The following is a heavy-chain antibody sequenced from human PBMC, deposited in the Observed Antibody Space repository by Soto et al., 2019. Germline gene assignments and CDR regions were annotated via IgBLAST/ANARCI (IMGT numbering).Heavy chain of an antibody. Sequence: QVQLQESGPGLVKPSETLSLTCSVSGGSVTSGGYYWSWVRQPPGKGLEWIGYIYYNGNTNYNPALKSRVTISTDASKNQFSLNLNSVPAADTAVYYCAKNIATNYWYFDLWGRGTLVTVSS. D-gene: IGHD2-8*01. V-gene: IGHV4-61*08. CDR1: GGSVTSGGYY. CDR3: AKNIATNYWYFDL. CDR2: IYYNGNT. J-gene: IGHJ2*01.